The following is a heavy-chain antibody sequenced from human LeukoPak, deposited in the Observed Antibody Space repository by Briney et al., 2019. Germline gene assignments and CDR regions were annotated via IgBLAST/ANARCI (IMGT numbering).Heavy chain of an antibody. D-gene: IGHD3-10*01. CDR1: GAFISDHY. Sequence: SETLSLTCTISGAFISDHYWTWIRQPPGKGLEWIGYVYYSGSTNYNPSLKSRATISVDTSKTHFSPKLTSVTAADTAVYYCARAPTMVRVHYYYMDVWGIGTTVTVSS. CDR2: VYYSGST. V-gene: IGHV4-59*11. CDR3: ARAPTMVRVHYYYMDV. J-gene: IGHJ6*03.